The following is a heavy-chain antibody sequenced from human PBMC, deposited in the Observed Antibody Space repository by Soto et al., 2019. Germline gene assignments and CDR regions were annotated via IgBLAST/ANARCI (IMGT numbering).Heavy chain of an antibody. Sequence: EVQLVESGGGLVQPGGSLRLSCAASGFTFRTYWMHWVRQVAGKGLEWVSHIHTDGSGTSYADYVKGRFTISRDNAKNTMYQHMNNLRADDTAIYHWASPMVGVFDRWGQGTLVNDSS. CDR2: IHTDGSGT. CDR1: GFTFRTYW. V-gene: IGHV3-74*01. D-gene: IGHD2-15*01. J-gene: IGHJ4*02. CDR3: ASPMVGVFDR.